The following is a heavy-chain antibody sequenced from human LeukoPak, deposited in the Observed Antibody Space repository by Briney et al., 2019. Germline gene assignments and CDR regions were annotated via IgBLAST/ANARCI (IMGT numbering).Heavy chain of an antibody. J-gene: IGHJ5*02. CDR2: MNPNSGNT. CDR1: GYTFTSYD. CDR3: ARRGPGFWSGYYTRGGWFDP. Sequence: ASVKVSYKASGYTFTSYDINWVRQATGQGLEWMGWMNPNSGNTNYAQKLQGRVTMTTDTSTSTAYMELRSLRSDDTAVYYCARRGPGFWSGYYTRGGWFDPWGQGTLVTVSS. D-gene: IGHD3-3*01. V-gene: IGHV1-18*01.